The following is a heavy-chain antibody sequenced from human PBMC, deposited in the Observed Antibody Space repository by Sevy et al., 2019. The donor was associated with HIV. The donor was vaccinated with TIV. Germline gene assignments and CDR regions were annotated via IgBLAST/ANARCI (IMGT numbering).Heavy chain of an antibody. CDR1: GFTFSSYG. CDR2: IWYDGSNK. Sequence: GGSLRLSCAASGFTFSSYGMHWVRQAPGKGLEWVAAIWYDGSNKYYADSVKGRFTISRDNSKNTLYLQMNSLRAEDTAVYYCARVVGWELPNENYLDYWGQGTLVTVSS. V-gene: IGHV3-33*01. D-gene: IGHD1-26*01. CDR3: ARVVGWELPNENYLDY. J-gene: IGHJ4*02.